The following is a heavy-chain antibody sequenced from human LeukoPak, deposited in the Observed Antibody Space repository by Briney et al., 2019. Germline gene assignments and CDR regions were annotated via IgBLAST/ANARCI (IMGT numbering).Heavy chain of an antibody. Sequence: GGSLRLSCAASGFTFSSHEMSWVRQAPGKGLEWVAVVSRNGEATDYRGSVKGRLTISRDNSKNMVHLEMNSLRAEDTAIYYCAREMVTAQRYFDYWGQGTLVTVSS. J-gene: IGHJ4*02. CDR3: AREMVTAQRYFDY. CDR1: GFTFSSHE. CDR2: VSRNGEAT. V-gene: IGHV3-23*01. D-gene: IGHD2-21*02.